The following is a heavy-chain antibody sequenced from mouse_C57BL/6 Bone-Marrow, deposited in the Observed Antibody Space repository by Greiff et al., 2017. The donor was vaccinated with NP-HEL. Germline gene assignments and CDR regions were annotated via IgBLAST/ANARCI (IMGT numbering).Heavy chain of an antibody. CDR2: INPSSGYT. V-gene: IGHV1-4*01. CDR1: GYTFTSYT. CDR3: ASLGNYVGYFDY. Sequence: VQLQQSGAELARPGASVKMSCKASGYTFTSYTMHWVKQRPGQGLEWIGYINPSSGYTKYNQKFKDKATLTADKSSSTAYMQLSSLTSEDSAVYYCASLGNYVGYFDYWGQGTTLTVSS. J-gene: IGHJ2*01. D-gene: IGHD2-1*01.